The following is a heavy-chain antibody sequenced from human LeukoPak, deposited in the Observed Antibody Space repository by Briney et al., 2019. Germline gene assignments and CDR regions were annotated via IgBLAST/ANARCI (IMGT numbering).Heavy chain of an antibody. CDR3: ARDISSSWSGRDYGMDV. D-gene: IGHD6-13*01. Sequence: SGGSLRLSCAASGFTFSSYSMNWVRQAPGKGLEWVSSISSSSGYIYYADSVKGRFTISRDNAKNSLYLQMNSLRAEDTAVYYCARDISSSWSGRDYGMDVWGQGTTVTVSS. CDR2: ISSSSGYI. CDR1: GFTFSSYS. V-gene: IGHV3-21*01. J-gene: IGHJ6*02.